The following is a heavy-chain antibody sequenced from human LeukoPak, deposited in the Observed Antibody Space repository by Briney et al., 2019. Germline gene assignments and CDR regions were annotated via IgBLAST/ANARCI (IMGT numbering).Heavy chain of an antibody. J-gene: IGHJ4*02. D-gene: IGHD6-13*01. CDR2: IYHSGST. Sequence: PSETLSLTCAVSGYSIGSGYNWGWIRQPPGKGLEWIGIIYHSGSTYYNPFLKSRVTISVDTSKNQFSLKLSSVTAADTAVYYCARITAAGTVFDYWGQGTLVTVFS. CDR1: GYSIGSGYN. CDR3: ARITAAGTVFDY. V-gene: IGHV4-38-2*01.